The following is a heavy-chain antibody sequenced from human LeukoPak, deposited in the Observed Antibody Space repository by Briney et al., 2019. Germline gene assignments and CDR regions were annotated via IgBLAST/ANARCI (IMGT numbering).Heavy chain of an antibody. CDR1: GGSLSSFY. J-gene: IGHJ4*02. Sequence: SETLSLTCTVSGGSLSSFYWSWIRQPPGAGLEWIGYLSYSGSTNYNPSLKSRVTISVDTSKNQFSLKLSSVTAADTAVYYCARGYSYVSYYFDYWGQGTLVTVSS. CDR3: ARGYSYVSYYFDY. CDR2: LSYSGST. V-gene: IGHV4-59*01. D-gene: IGHD5-18*01.